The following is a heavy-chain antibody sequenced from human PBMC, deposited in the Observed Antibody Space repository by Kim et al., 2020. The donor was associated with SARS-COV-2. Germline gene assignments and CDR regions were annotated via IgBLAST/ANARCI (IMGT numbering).Heavy chain of an antibody. CDR3: ARAPDYYGSGSYYNFLEYMDV. J-gene: IGHJ6*03. D-gene: IGHD3-10*01. CDR2: ISAYNGNT. Sequence: ASVKVSCKASGYTFTSYGISWVRQAPGQGLEWMGWISAYNGNTNYAQKLQGRVTMTTDTSTSTAYMELRSLRSDDTAVYYCARAPDYYGSGSYYNFLEYMDVWGKGTTVTVSS. CDR1: GYTFTSYG. V-gene: IGHV1-18*01.